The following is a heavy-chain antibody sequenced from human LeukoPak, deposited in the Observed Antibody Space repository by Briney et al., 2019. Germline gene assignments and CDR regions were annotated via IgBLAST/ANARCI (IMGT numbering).Heavy chain of an antibody. Sequence: GGSLGLSCAASGFTFSSYGMHWVRQAPGKGLEWVAVIWHDGSNKYYADSVKGRFTISRDNSKNTLYLQMNSLRAEDTAVYYCARGIAVAGTNWFDPWGQGTLVTVSS. CDR3: ARGIAVAGTNWFDP. CDR1: GFTFSSYG. J-gene: IGHJ5*02. CDR2: IWHDGSNK. D-gene: IGHD6-19*01. V-gene: IGHV3-33*01.